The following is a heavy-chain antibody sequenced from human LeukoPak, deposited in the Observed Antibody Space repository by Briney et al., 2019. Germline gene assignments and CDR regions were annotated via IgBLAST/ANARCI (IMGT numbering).Heavy chain of an antibody. J-gene: IGHJ4*02. CDR3: ARQGEYYDSSGAHGPFDY. D-gene: IGHD3-22*01. CDR1: AGSISSSSYY. CDR2: IYHSGRT. V-gene: IGHV4-39*01. Sequence: SSETLSLTCSVSAGSISSSSYYWGWIRQPPGKGLEWIGSIYHSGRTYYNPSLKSRVTMSVDTSKNQFSLTLSSVTAADTAVYYCARQGEYYDSSGAHGPFDYWGQGTLVTVSS.